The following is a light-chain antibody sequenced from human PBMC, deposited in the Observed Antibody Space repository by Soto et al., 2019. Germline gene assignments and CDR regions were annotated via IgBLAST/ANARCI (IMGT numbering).Light chain of an antibody. CDR1: QSVSRNY. V-gene: IGKV3-20*01. CDR3: HQYGSAPYT. J-gene: IGKJ2*01. Sequence: EIVLTQSPGTLSLSPGERATLSCRASQSVSRNYFAWYQQKRGQAPRLLIYGASSRATGIPGSFSGSGSGTDFTLTISRLEPEDFAVYYCHQYGSAPYTFGQGTKLEIK. CDR2: GAS.